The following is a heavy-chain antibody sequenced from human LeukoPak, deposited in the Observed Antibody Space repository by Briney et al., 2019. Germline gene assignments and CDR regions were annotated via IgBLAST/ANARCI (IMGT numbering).Heavy chain of an antibody. J-gene: IGHJ4*02. Sequence: PSETLSLTCTVSGGSISSSSYYWGWIRQPPGKGLEWIVSIYYSGSTYYNPSLKSRVTISVDTSKNQFSLKLSPVTAADTAVYYCARRLKSGWYDYWGQGTLVTVSS. CDR2: IYYSGST. V-gene: IGHV4-39*01. CDR1: GGSISSSSYY. CDR3: ARRLKSGWYDY. D-gene: IGHD6-13*01.